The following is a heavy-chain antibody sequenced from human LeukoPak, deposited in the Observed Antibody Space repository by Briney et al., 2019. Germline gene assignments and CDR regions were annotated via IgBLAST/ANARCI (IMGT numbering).Heavy chain of an antibody. D-gene: IGHD3-10*01. CDR2: IYNSGSA. J-gene: IGHJ6*03. CDR1: GGSFSGYY. V-gene: IGHV4-39*01. CDR3: ARQGYYYGSGSYYNEAYMDV. Sequence: ETLSLTCAVYGGSFSGYYWGWIRQPPEKGLEWIGSIYNSGSAYNNPSLKSRVTISVDTSKNQFSLKLSSVTAADTAVYYCARQGYYYGSGSYYNEAYMDVWGKGTTVTISS.